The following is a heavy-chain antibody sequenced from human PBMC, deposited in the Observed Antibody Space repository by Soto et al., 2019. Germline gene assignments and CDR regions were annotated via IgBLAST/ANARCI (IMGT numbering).Heavy chain of an antibody. V-gene: IGHV4-39*01. CDR3: ARQHIVVVPATSPWFDP. Sequence: QLQLQESGPGLVKPSETLSLTCTVSGGSISSSSYYWGWIRQPPGKGLEWIGSIYYSGSTYYNPSLKSRVTISVDTSKNQFSLQLSSVTAADTAVYYCARQHIVVVPATSPWFDPWGQGTLVTVSS. J-gene: IGHJ5*02. CDR2: IYYSGST. CDR1: GGSISSSSYY. D-gene: IGHD2-2*01.